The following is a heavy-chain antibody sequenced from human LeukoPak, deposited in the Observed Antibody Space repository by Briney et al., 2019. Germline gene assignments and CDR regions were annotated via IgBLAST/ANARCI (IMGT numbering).Heavy chain of an antibody. V-gene: IGHV4-39*01. J-gene: IGHJ5*02. Sequence: PSETLSLTCTVSGGSISSSSYYWGWIRQPPGKGLEWIGSIYYSGSTYYNPSLKSRVTISVDTSKNQFSLKLSSVTAADTAVYYCARRGWLRYSAWFDPWGQGTLVTVSS. D-gene: IGHD5-12*01. CDR1: GGSISSSSYY. CDR3: ARRGWLRYSAWFDP. CDR2: IYYSGST.